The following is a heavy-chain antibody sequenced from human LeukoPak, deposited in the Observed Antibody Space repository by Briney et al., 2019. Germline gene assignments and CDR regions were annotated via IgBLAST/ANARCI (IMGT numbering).Heavy chain of an antibody. Sequence: ASVKVSCKASGYTFTSYGISWVRQAPGQGLEWMGWISAYNGNTNYAQKLQGRVTMTTDTSTSTAYMELRSLRSDDAAVYYCARDHYYDSSGYPLVDAFDIWGQGTMVTDSS. J-gene: IGHJ3*02. V-gene: IGHV1-18*01. D-gene: IGHD3-22*01. CDR1: GYTFTSYG. CDR2: ISAYNGNT. CDR3: ARDHYYDSSGYPLVDAFDI.